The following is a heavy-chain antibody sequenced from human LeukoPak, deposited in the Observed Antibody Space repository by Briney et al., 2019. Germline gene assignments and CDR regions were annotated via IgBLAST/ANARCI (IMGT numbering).Heavy chain of an antibody. CDR1: GYSFTSYW. D-gene: IGHD4-11*01. J-gene: IGHJ4*02. CDR2: IYPGDSDT. CDR3: ARPHYSNYYFDY. Sequence: GESLQISCQCSGYSFTSYWIAWVRQLPGKGLEWMGIIYPGDSDTRYSPSFQGQVTISADKSISTAYLQWSSLKASDTAMYYCARPHYSNYYFDYWGQGTLVTVSS. V-gene: IGHV5-51*01.